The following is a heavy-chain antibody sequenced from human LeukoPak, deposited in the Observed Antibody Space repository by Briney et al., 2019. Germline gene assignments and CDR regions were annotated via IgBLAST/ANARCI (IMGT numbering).Heavy chain of an antibody. V-gene: IGHV3-23*01. CDR1: GFTFSNYA. D-gene: IGHD5-18*01. Sequence: GGSLRLSCAASGFTFSNYAMSWARQAPGKGLEWVSAISGSGGSTYYADSVRGRFTISRDNSKNTLYLQMNSLRAEDTAVYYCTKGTIWLPFDYWGQGTLVTVSS. CDR3: TKGTIWLPFDY. J-gene: IGHJ4*02. CDR2: ISGSGGST.